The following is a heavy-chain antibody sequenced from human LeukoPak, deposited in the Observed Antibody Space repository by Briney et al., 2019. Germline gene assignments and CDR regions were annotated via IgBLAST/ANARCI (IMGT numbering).Heavy chain of an antibody. Sequence: SETLSLTCTVSGGSISSSSYYWGWIRQPPGKGLEWIGSIYYSGSTYYNPSLKSRVTISVDTSKNQFSLKLSSVTAADTAVYYCASRYDFWSGYGSPSPQPFDIWGQGTMVTVSS. CDR1: GGSISSSSYY. CDR2: IYYSGST. D-gene: IGHD3-3*01. V-gene: IGHV4-39*01. J-gene: IGHJ3*02. CDR3: ASRYDFWSGYGSPSPQPFDI.